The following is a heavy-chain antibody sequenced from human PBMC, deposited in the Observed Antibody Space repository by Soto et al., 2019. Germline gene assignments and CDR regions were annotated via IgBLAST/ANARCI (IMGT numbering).Heavy chain of an antibody. CDR2: ISTGSSTI. Sequence: EVKLVVSGGGLVQPGGSLRLSCAVSGFTFSSYSMNWVRQAPGKGLEWISYISTGSSTIYYADSVKGRFTISRDNAKNSLYLQMNSLRDEDTAVYYCATHKAVDYWGQGTLVTVSS. J-gene: IGHJ4*02. CDR1: GFTFSSYS. CDR3: ATHKAVDY. V-gene: IGHV3-48*02.